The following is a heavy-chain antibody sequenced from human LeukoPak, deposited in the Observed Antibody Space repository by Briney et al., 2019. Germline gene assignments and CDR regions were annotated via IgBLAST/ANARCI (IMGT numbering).Heavy chain of an antibody. D-gene: IGHD5-12*01. CDR2: INPNSGGT. V-gene: IGHV1-2*02. CDR1: GYTFTGYY. J-gene: IGHJ3*02. CDR3: ARDLPKTGYVGASDI. Sequence: GASVKVSCKASGYTFTGYYMHWVRQAPGQGLEWMGWINPNSGGTNYAQNFKGRVTMTRDTSIYTAYMELNSLTSDDTAVYYCARDLPKTGYVGASDIWGQGTMVTVSS.